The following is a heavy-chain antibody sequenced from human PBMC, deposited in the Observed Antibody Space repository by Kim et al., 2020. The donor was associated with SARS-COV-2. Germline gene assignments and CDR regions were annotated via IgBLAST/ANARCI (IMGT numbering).Heavy chain of an antibody. CDR3: ALKGSFGSGY. D-gene: IGHD6-19*01. CDR2: VSGSGDKT. V-gene: IGHV3-23*01. J-gene: IGHJ4*02. Sequence: GGSLRLSCTVSGFAFSNYAMTWVRQVPEKGLEWVSAVSGSGDKTYYADSVKGRFTISRDNSKSTLYLQMNSLRAEDTAIYYCALKGSFGSGYGGQGTLVTVSS. CDR1: GFAFSNYA.